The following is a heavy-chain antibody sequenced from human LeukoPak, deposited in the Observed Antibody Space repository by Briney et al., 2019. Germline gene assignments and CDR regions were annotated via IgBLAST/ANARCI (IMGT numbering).Heavy chain of an antibody. CDR3: ARDPGGYSYGYYFDY. CDR2: INPSGGST. J-gene: IGHJ4*02. Sequence: ASVKVSCKASGYTFTSYYMHWVRQAPGQGLEWMGIINPSGGSTSYAQKFQGRVTMTRDMSTSTVYMELSSLRSEDTAVYYCARDPGGYSYGYYFDYWGQGTLVTVSS. CDR1: GYTFTSYY. V-gene: IGHV1-46*01. D-gene: IGHD5-18*01.